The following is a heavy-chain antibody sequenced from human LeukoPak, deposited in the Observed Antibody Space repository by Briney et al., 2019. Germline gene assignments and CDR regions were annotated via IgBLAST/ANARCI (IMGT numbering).Heavy chain of an antibody. V-gene: IGHV1-18*01. J-gene: IGHJ4*02. CDR3: ARDVLLWFGELLSTDY. D-gene: IGHD3-10*01. Sequence: SVKVSCKASGYTFTSYGISWVRQAPGQGLEWMGWISAYNGNTNYAQKLQGRVTMTTDTSTSTAYMELRSLRSDDTAVYYCARDVLLWFGELLSTDYWGQGTLVTVSS. CDR2: ISAYNGNT. CDR1: GYTFTSYG.